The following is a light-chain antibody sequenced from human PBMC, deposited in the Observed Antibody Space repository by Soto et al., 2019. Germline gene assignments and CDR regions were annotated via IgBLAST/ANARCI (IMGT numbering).Light chain of an antibody. CDR2: LNSDGSH. CDR3: QTWGTGFWV. CDR1: SGHSTYA. J-gene: IGLJ3*02. Sequence: QSVLTQSPSASASLGASVKLTCTLSSGHSTYAIAWHQQQSGKGPRYLMKLNSDGSHSKGDGIPDRFSGSSSGAERYLTISSLQSEDEADYYCQTWGTGFWVFGGGTKLTVL. V-gene: IGLV4-69*01.